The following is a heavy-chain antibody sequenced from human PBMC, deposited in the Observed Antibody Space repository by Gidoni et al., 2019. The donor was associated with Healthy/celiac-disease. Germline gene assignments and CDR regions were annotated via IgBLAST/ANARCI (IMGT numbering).Heavy chain of an antibody. CDR1: GGSFSGYY. CDR3: ARGRIYSSSSALDY. V-gene: IGHV4-34*01. D-gene: IGHD6-6*01. CDR2: INHSGST. Sequence: QVQLQQWGAGLLKPSETLSLTCTVYGGSFSGYYWSWIRQPPGQGLEWIGEINHSGSTNYNPSLKSRVTISVDTSKNQFSLKLNSVTAADTAVYYCARGRIYSSSSALDYWGQGTLVTVSS. J-gene: IGHJ4*02.